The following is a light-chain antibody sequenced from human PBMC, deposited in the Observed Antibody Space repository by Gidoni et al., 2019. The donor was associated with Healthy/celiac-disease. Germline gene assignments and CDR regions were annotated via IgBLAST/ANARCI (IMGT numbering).Light chain of an antibody. CDR2: EVS. CDR1: SSDVGGYNY. J-gene: IGLJ2*01. Sequence: QSALTQPASVSGSPGQSITLSCTGPSSDVGGYNYVPWYQQHPGKAPKLMIYEVSNRPSGVSNRFSGSKSGNTASLTISGLQAEDEADYYCSSYTSSSTLVFGGRTKLTVL. V-gene: IGLV2-14*01. CDR3: SSYTSSSTLV.